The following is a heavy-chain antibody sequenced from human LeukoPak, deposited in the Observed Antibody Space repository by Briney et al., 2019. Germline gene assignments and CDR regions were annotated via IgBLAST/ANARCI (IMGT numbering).Heavy chain of an antibody. Sequence: GASVKLSCKASGYTFNSYDINWVRQATGQGLEWVGWMNPHSGNKAYSQRFQGRVSLTRNTSISTAYMELSSLRSEDTAVYYCARLPYYYNSSDYALWGQGTLVTVSS. V-gene: IGHV1-8*01. CDR1: GYTFNSYD. CDR2: MNPHSGNK. D-gene: IGHD3-22*01. J-gene: IGHJ4*02. CDR3: ARLPYYYNSSDYAL.